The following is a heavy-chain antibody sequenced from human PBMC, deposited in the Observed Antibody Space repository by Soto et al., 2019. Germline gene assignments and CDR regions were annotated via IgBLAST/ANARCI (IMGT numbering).Heavy chain of an antibody. CDR1: GFTFSAYY. CDR3: ARYCSGTRCFHYPYYSGMDV. J-gene: IGHJ6*02. CDR2: ISSSGTPI. D-gene: IGHD2-2*01. Sequence: QVQLVESGGGLVKPGGSLRLSCAASGFTFSAYYMSWIRQAPGRGLEWVSYISSSGTPIYYADSVKGRFTMSRDNAKNSRYLQMNSLRAEDTAVYYCARYCSGTRCFHYPYYSGMDVWGQGTTVTVSS. V-gene: IGHV3-11*01.